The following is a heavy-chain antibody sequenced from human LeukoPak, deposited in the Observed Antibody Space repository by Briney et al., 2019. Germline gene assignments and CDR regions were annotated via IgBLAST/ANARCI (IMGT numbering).Heavy chain of an antibody. J-gene: IGHJ4*02. CDR1: GYTFTNYD. V-gene: IGHV1-8*02. D-gene: IGHD5-12*01. CDR3: ARXLSRSAYDPLGF. Sequence: ASVKVSCKASGYTFTNYDINWVRQATGQGLEWMGWMNPNTGKTGYAQKFQGRVTMTRNTAISTAYLEVTSLRSDDTAVYYCARXLSRSAYDPLGFWGQGTLVTVSS. CDR2: MNPNTGKT.